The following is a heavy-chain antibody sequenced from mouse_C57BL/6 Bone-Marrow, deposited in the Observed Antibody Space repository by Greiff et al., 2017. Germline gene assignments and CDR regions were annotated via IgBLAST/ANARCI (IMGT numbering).Heavy chain of an antibody. CDR3: ARPFAY. J-gene: IGHJ3*01. CDR2: IDPSDSYT. V-gene: IGHV1-69*01. CDR1: GYTFTSYW. Sequence: VQLQQSGAELVMPGASVKLSCKASGYTFTSYWMHWVKQRPGQGLEWIGEIDPSDSYTNYNQKFKGKSTLTVDKSSSTAYMQLSSLTSEGSAVYYCARPFAYWGQGTLVTVSA.